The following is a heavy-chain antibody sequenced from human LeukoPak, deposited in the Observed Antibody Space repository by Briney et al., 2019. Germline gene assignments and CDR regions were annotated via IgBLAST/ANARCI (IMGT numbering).Heavy chain of an antibody. Sequence: ASVKVSCKAPRYTFSGYYMHCVRQAPGQGLEWMGLINPNSGVTNYTQDFQGRFTLTRDKSVSTVYMELRSLRPDDTALYYCARAPNTYSWNYDYFDFWGQGTLVTVSS. CDR1: RYTFSGYY. J-gene: IGHJ4*02. CDR2: INPNSGVT. D-gene: IGHD1-7*01. CDR3: ARAPNTYSWNYDYFDF. V-gene: IGHV1-2*02.